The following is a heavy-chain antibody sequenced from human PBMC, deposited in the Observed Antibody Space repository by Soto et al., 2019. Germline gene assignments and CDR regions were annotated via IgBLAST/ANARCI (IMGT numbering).Heavy chain of an antibody. CDR2: ISSNGDIT. Sequence: GGSLRLSCSSSVFPFRSYAIHWVRHSPEKGLEYLSAISSNGDITYYADYVKGRFSISRDNSKNTVYLQMSSLRPEDTAVYYCVKARYNLYHSASDIWGGRTTVTVSS. J-gene: IGHJ3*02. V-gene: IGHV3-64D*06. CDR3: VKARYNLYHSASDI. D-gene: IGHD3-9*01. CDR1: VFPFRSYA.